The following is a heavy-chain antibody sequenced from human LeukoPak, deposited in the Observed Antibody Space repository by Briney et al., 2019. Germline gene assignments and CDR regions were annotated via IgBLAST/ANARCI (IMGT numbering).Heavy chain of an antibody. CDR2: IKQDGSEK. V-gene: IGHV3-7*03. D-gene: IGHD3-16*02. J-gene: IGHJ4*02. CDR1: GFTFSSYW. CDR3: ARSLSSRFSGPRRPYYFDY. Sequence: GGSLRLSCAASGFTFSSYWMSWVRQAPGKGLEWVANIKQDGSEKYYVDSVKGRFTISRDNAKNSLYLQMNSLRAEDTAVYYCARSLSSRFSGPRRPYYFDYWGQGTLVTVSS.